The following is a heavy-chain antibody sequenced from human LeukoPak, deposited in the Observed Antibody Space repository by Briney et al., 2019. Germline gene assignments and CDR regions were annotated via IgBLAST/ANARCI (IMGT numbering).Heavy chain of an antibody. CDR3: ARVRDCSSTSCYPLDAFDI. D-gene: IGHD2-2*01. CDR2: IYYSGST. Sequence: SETLSLTCTVSGGSISSYYWSWIRQPPGKGREGIGYIYYSGSTNYNPSLKSRVTISVDTSKNKFSLKLSSVTAADTAVYYCARVRDCSSTSCYPLDAFDIWGQGTMVTVSS. V-gene: IGHV4-59*01. J-gene: IGHJ3*02. CDR1: GGSISSYY.